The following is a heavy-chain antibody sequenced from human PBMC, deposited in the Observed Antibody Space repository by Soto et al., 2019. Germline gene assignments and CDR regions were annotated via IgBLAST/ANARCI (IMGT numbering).Heavy chain of an antibody. CDR3: ARVRYCIGGSCPLTFDAFDI. J-gene: IGHJ3*02. D-gene: IGHD2-15*01. CDR2: IIPIFGTA. CDR1: GGTFSSYA. Sequence: QVQLVQSVAEVKKPGSSVKVSCKASGGTFSSYAISWVRQAPGQGREWMGGIIPIFGTANYAQKFQGRVTITADKSTRTANMELRSLRAEDTAVYYFARVRYCIGGSCPLTFDAFDIRGQGTMVTASS. V-gene: IGHV1-69*06.